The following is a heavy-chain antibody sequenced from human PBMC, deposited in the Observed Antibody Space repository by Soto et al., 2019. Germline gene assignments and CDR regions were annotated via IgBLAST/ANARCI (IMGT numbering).Heavy chain of an antibody. CDR1: GGTFSSYA. J-gene: IGHJ4*02. CDR3: ARAPAGLPHYFDY. CDR2: IIPIFGTA. V-gene: IGHV1-69*06. Sequence: SVKVSCKASGGTFSSYAICWVRQAPGRGLEWMGGIIPIFGTANYAQKFQGRVTITADKSTSTAYMELSSLRSEDTAVYYCARAPAGLPHYFDYWGQGTLVTVSS.